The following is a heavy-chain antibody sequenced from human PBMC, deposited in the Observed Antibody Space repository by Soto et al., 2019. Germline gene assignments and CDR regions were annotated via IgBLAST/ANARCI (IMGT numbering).Heavy chain of an antibody. Sequence: PSETLSLTCAVYGGSFSGYYWSWIRQPPGKGLEWIGEINHSGSTNYNPSLKSRVTISVDTSKNQFSLKLSSVTAADTAVYYCAISRKIQLWPYFDYWGQGTLVTVSS. J-gene: IGHJ4*02. CDR2: INHSGST. D-gene: IGHD5-18*01. CDR3: AISRKIQLWPYFDY. V-gene: IGHV4-34*01. CDR1: GGSFSGYY.